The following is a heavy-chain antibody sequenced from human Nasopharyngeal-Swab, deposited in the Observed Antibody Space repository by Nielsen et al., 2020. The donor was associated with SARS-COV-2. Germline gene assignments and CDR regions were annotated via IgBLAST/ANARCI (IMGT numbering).Heavy chain of an antibody. CDR1: GFTFSSYS. V-gene: IGHV3-21*04. CDR3: AIRGRSMGVTAFDI. CDR2: ISTRGTDI. J-gene: IGHJ3*02. Sequence: GESLKISCAASGFTFSSYSMKWVRQAPGKGLEWISAISTRGTDIYYADSVKGRFTISRDNSKNTLYLQMNSLRAEDTAVYYCAIRGRSMGVTAFDIWGQGTMVTVSS. D-gene: IGHD2/OR15-2a*01.